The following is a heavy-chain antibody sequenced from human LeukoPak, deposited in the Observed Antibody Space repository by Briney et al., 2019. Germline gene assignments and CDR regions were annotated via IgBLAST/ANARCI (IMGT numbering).Heavy chain of an antibody. D-gene: IGHD3-22*01. Sequence: ASVKVSCKASGNVFTSNYMHWVRQAPGQGLEWMGVINPSGVSTTNAQKFQGRVTVTRDMSTSTVYMELSSLSSEVTAVYYCARYYDSRGNFDFWGQGTLVTVSS. CDR3: ARYYDSRGNFDF. CDR1: GNVFTSNY. CDR2: INPSGVST. V-gene: IGHV1-46*01. J-gene: IGHJ4*02.